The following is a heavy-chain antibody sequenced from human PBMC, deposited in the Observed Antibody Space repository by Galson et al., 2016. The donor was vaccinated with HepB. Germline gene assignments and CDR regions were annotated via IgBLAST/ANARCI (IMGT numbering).Heavy chain of an antibody. CDR2: ITSSGST. D-gene: IGHD6-13*01. Sequence: ETLSLTCSVSGDSINIARYYWGWIRQSPTKGLEWIGTITSSGSTSYNPSLRSRVSTSVDTSTNQLSLKLNSVTASDTALYYCVRDEYNISWYKYWGQGTLVTVSS. CDR1: GDSINIARYY. J-gene: IGHJ4*02. V-gene: IGHV4-39*02. CDR3: VRDEYNISWYKY.